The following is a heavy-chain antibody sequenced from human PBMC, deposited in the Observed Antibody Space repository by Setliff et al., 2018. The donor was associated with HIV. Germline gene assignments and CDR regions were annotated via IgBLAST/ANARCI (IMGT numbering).Heavy chain of an antibody. J-gene: IGHJ4*02. Sequence: SETLSLTCTVSGGSLISHYWSRIRQPPGKGLEWIGYIYYSGSTYYNPSLKSRVTISVDTSKNQFSLTLSSVTAADTAVYYCARGFDSWGQGTLVTVSS. V-gene: IGHV4-59*11. CDR3: ARGFDS. CDR1: GGSLISHY. CDR2: IYYSGST.